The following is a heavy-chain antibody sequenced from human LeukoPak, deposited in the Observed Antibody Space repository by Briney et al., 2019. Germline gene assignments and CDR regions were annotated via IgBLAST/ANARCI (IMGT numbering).Heavy chain of an antibody. Sequence: SETLSLTCTVSGGSITSGGYYWSWIRQHPGKGLEWIGYIYYSGNTYYNPSLKSRVSISVDTSKNRFSLKLSSVTAADTAVYYCARTQSIYGDYLYWYFDLWGRGTLVTVSS. CDR1: GGSITSGGYY. CDR2: IYYSGNT. V-gene: IGHV4-31*03. J-gene: IGHJ2*01. D-gene: IGHD4-17*01. CDR3: ARTQSIYGDYLYWYFDL.